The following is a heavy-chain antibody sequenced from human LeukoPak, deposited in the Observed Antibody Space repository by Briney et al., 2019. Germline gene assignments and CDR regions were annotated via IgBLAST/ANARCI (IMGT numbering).Heavy chain of an antibody. CDR2: IGIAGNT. CDR1: GFTFSNYE. CDR3: AREGSLSSSDAFDI. Sequence: GGSLRLSCAASGFTFSNYEMHWVRLVLGKGLEWVSAIGIAGNTFYAGSVKGRFAISRENAKNSFHLQMNSLGAGDTAVYYCAREGSLSSSDAFDIWGQGIVVTVSS. V-gene: IGHV3-13*01. J-gene: IGHJ3*02. D-gene: IGHD6-6*01.